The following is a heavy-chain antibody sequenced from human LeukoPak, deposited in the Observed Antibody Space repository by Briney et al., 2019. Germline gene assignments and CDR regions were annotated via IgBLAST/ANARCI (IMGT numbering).Heavy chain of an antibody. V-gene: IGHV4-34*01. CDR1: GGSFSGYY. D-gene: IGHD3-3*01. CDR3: ARGQSTIFGVVSTFDY. CDR2: INHSGST. J-gene: IGHJ4*02. Sequence: PSETLSLTCAVYGGSFSGYYWSWIHQPPGKGLEWIGEINHSGSTNYNPSLKSRVTISVDTSKNQFSLKLSSVTAADTAVYYCARGQSTIFGVVSTFDYWGQGTLVTVSS.